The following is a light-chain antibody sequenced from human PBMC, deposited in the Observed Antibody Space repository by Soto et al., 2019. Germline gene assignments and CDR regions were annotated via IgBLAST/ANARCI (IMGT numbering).Light chain of an antibody. CDR3: SSYTSSSNRPYV. CDR2: DGS. CDR1: SSDVGGYNY. Sequence: QSALTQPASVSGSPGQSITISCTGTSSDVGGYNYVSWYQQHPGKAPKLMIYDGSKRPSGVSNRFSGSKSGNTASLTISGLQAEDEADYYCSSYTSSSNRPYVFGTGTKLTVL. V-gene: IGLV2-14*01. J-gene: IGLJ1*01.